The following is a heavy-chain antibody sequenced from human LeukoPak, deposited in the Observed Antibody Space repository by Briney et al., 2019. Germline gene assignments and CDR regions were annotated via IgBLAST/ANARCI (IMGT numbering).Heavy chain of an antibody. CDR3: AKDETVHFDY. V-gene: IGHV3-23*01. CDR1: GFTFRTSA. Sequence: GGSLRLSCAASGFTFRTSAMSWVRQAPGKGLEWVSTIIGSGGSTYYADSVKGRFTISRDNSKNTLYLQMNSLRAEDTAIYYCAKDETVHFDYWGQGTLVAVSS. J-gene: IGHJ4*02. D-gene: IGHD2-21*02. CDR2: IIGSGGST.